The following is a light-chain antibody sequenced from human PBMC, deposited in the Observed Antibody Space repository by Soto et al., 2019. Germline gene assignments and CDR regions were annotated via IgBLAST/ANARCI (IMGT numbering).Light chain of an antibody. Sequence: EIVLTQSPGTLSLSPGERATISCRASQSVSVRFLAWYQQKPGQAPRLLMYGASSRATGIPDRFSGTGSGTDFTLTISRLEPEDFAVYYCQQYGSSPYTFGLGTKLEIK. J-gene: IGKJ2*01. CDR3: QQYGSSPYT. CDR1: QSVSVRF. V-gene: IGKV3-20*01. CDR2: GAS.